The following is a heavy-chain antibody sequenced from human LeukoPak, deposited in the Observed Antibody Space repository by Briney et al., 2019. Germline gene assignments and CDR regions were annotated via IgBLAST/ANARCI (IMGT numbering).Heavy chain of an antibody. J-gene: IGHJ4*02. Sequence: SETLSLTCTVSGGSISSYYWSWVRQPPGPGLGRIGYIYYSGSTNYNPSLKSRVTISVDTSKNQFSLKLSSVTAADTAVYYCAGAAATSTGRAFDYWGQGNLVTVSS. CDR1: GGSISSYY. V-gene: IGHV4-59*12. CDR2: IYYSGST. CDR3: AGAAATSTGRAFDY. D-gene: IGHD3-10*01.